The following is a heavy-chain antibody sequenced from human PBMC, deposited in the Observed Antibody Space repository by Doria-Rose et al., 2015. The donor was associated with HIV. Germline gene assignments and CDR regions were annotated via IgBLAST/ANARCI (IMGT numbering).Heavy chain of an antibody. CDR2: IFSDDER. CDR1: GVSLSSPGMG. J-gene: IGHJ4*02. Sequence: QVQLVQSGPVLVKPTETLTLTCTVSGVSLSSPGMGVSWIRQPPGKALEWLANIFSDDERSYKTSLKSRLTISKGTSKSQVVLTMTDMDPVDTATYYCARIKSSRWYHKYYFDSWGRGTLVIVSA. CDR3: ARIKSSRWYHKYYFDS. V-gene: IGHV2-26*01. D-gene: IGHD6-13*01.